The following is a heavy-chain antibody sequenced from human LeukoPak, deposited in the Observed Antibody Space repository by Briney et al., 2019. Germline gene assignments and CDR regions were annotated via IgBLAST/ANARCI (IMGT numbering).Heavy chain of an antibody. Sequence: GASVKVSCKASGYTFTSYYMHWVRQAPGQRLEWMGWINAGNGNTKYSQKFQGRVTISRDASASTVYMELSSLQSEDTAVYYCARVGSSGWHFDYWGQGTLVTVSS. CDR1: GYTFTSYY. V-gene: IGHV1-3*01. J-gene: IGHJ4*02. D-gene: IGHD6-19*01. CDR2: INAGNGNT. CDR3: ARVGSSGWHFDY.